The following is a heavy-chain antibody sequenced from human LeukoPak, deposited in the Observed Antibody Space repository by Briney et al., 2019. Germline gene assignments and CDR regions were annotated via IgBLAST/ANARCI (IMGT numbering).Heavy chain of an antibody. CDR3: ARRRVYYGSGSPRYFDY. Sequence: SETLSLTCTVSGGSIRSYHWSWLRQPPGKRLEWIGYIYDSGSTNYNPSLRSRVTISIDTSKNQFSLKLSSVTAADTAVYYCARRRVYYGSGSPRYFDYWGQGTLVTVSS. CDR2: IYDSGST. V-gene: IGHV4-59*12. J-gene: IGHJ4*02. D-gene: IGHD3-10*01. CDR1: GGSIRSYH.